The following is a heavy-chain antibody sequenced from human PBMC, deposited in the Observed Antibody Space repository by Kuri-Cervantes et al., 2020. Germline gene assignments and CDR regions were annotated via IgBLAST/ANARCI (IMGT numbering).Heavy chain of an antibody. CDR3: AIPAGYSSSWDHFDY. CDR2: ISAYNGNT. Sequence: ASVKVSCKASGYTFTYRYLHWVRQAPGQGLEWMGWISAYNGNTNYAQKLQGRVTMTTDTSTSTAYMELRSLRSDDTAVYYCAIPAGYSSSWDHFDYWGQGTLVTVSS. V-gene: IGHV1-18*04. J-gene: IGHJ4*02. D-gene: IGHD6-13*01. CDR1: GYTFTYRY.